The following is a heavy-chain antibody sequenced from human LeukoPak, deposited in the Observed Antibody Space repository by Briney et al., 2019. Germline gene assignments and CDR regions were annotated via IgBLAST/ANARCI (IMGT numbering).Heavy chain of an antibody. D-gene: IGHD6-19*01. Sequence: GGSLRLSCAASGFTFDDYAMHWVRQAPGKGLERVSGISWNSGSIGYADSVKGRFTISRDNAKNSLYLQMNSLRAEDTALYYCAKDNSLYSSGWYGDFDYWGQGTLVTVSS. V-gene: IGHV3-9*01. CDR3: AKDNSLYSSGWYGDFDY. J-gene: IGHJ4*02. CDR1: GFTFDDYA. CDR2: ISWNSGSI.